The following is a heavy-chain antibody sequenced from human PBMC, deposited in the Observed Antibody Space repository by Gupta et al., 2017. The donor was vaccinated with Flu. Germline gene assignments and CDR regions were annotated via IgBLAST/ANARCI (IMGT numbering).Heavy chain of an antibody. Sequence: EVQLVESGGGLVKPGGSLRLSCAVSGDTFSNLWMSWVRQAPGKGPEWLGRIKSKVHGGTIDYPAPVKGRFTISRDDSKNTLYLQVNSLKTEDTAVYYCITDRPFTRMVNFDYWGQGTLVTVSS. CDR1: GDTFSNLW. J-gene: IGHJ4*02. V-gene: IGHV3-15*01. D-gene: IGHD5-18*01. CDR2: IKSKVHGGTI. CDR3: ITDRPFTRMVNFDY.